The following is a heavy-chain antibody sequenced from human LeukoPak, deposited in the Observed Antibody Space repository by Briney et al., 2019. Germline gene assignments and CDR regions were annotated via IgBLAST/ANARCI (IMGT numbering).Heavy chain of an antibody. CDR2: IYPGDSDT. D-gene: IGHD6-13*01. V-gene: IGHV5-51*01. CDR3: ARRGIAVAGTAWFDP. CDR1: GYSFTNYW. J-gene: IGHJ5*02. Sequence: GESLKISCKGSGYSFTNYWIGWVRQMPGKGLEWMGIIYPGDSDTRYSPSFQGQVTISADKSISTAYLQWSSLKASDTAMYYCARRGIAVAGTAWFDPWGQGTLDTVSS.